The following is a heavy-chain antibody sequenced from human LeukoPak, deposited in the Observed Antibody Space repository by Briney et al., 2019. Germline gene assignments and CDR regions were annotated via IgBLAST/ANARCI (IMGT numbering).Heavy chain of an antibody. V-gene: IGHV3-30*02. Sequence: GGSLRLSCAASGFTFSSYGMHWVRQAPGKGLEWVAFIRYDGSNKYYADSVKGRFTISRDNSKNTLYLQVNSLRAEDTAVYCCAKGRYSNVRLDYWGQGTLVTVSS. CDR2: IRYDGSNK. D-gene: IGHD4-11*01. J-gene: IGHJ4*02. CDR1: GFTFSSYG. CDR3: AKGRYSNVRLDY.